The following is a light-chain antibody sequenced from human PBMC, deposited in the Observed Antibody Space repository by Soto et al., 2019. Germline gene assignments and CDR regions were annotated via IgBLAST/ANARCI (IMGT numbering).Light chain of an antibody. Sequence: EIVLTQSPATPSLSPGERATLSCRASQSVSSYLAWYQQKPGQAPRLLIYGASNRATGIPVRFSGSGSGTDFTLTISSLEPEDFAVYYCQQRSDWRYTFGQGTKLEIK. CDR2: GAS. CDR3: QQRSDWRYT. V-gene: IGKV3-11*01. CDR1: QSVSSY. J-gene: IGKJ2*01.